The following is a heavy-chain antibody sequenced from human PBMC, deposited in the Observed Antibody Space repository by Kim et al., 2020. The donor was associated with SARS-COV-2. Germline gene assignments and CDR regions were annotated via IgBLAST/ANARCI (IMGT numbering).Heavy chain of an antibody. CDR3: ARSPARNYYFDY. CDR1: GGSISSSSYY. CDR2: IYYSGST. Sequence: SETLSLTCTVSGGSISSSSYYWGWIRQPPGKGLEWIGSIYYSGSTYYNPSLKSRVTISVDTSKNQFSLKLSSVTAADTAVYYCARSPARNYYFDYSGQGTLVTVSS. V-gene: IGHV4-39*07. J-gene: IGHJ4*02. D-gene: IGHD1-1*01.